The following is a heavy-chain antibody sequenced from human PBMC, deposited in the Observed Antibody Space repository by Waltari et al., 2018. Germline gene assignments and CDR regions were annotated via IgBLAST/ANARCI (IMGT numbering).Heavy chain of an antibody. CDR1: GGSFSGYY. CDR2: INHSGST. CDR3: ARRRVYSSGWYIRYFDL. V-gene: IGHV4-34*01. Sequence: QVQLQQWGAGLLKPSETLSLTCAVYGGSFSGYYWRWIRQPPGKGLAWIGEINHSGSTNYNPSLKSRVTISVDTSKNQFSLKLSSVTAADTAVYYCARRRVYSSGWYIRYFDLWGRGTLVTVSS. D-gene: IGHD6-19*01. J-gene: IGHJ2*01.